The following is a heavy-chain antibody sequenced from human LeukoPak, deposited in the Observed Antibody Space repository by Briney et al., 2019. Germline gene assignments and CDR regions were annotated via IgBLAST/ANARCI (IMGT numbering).Heavy chain of an antibody. Sequence: GGSLRLSCAASGFTFSSYGMHWVRQAPGKGLEWVAVIWYDGSNKYYADSVKGRFTISRDNSKNTLYLQMNSLRAEDTAVYYCAKDLGGYCTNGVCYIPKYYFDYWGQGTLVTVSS. D-gene: IGHD2-8*01. CDR2: IWYDGSNK. V-gene: IGHV3-33*06. CDR1: GFTFSSYG. CDR3: AKDLGGYCTNGVCYIPKYYFDY. J-gene: IGHJ4*02.